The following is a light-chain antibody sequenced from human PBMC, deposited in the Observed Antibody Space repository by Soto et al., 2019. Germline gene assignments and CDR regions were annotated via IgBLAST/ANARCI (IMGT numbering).Light chain of an antibody. CDR1: SSNIGSNT. CDR2: SNN. Sequence: QSVLTQPPSASWTPGQWVTIPCSGSSSNIGSNTVNWYQQFPGTAPKLLIYSNNQRPSGVPDRFSGSKSGTSGSLVISGLQSEDEADYYCAAWDDSLNGRVFGGGTKVTVL. V-gene: IGLV1-44*01. J-gene: IGLJ3*02. CDR3: AAWDDSLNGRV.